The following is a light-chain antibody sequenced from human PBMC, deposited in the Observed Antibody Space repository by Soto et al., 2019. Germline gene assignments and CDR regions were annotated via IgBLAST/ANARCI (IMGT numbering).Light chain of an antibody. CDR2: STS. CDR3: QQYGSSPGT. J-gene: IGKJ1*01. CDR1: QSVGRNY. V-gene: IGKV3-20*01. Sequence: EIVLTQSPGTLSLSPGERATLSCRASQSVGRNYLAWYQQKLGQAPRLLIYSTSSRTGGTPDRFSGSGTGTEFTLTISGLEPEDFAVYYCQQYGSSPGTFGQGTKVEIK.